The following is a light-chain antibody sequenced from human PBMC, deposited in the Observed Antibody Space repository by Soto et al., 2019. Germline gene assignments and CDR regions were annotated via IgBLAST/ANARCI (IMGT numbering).Light chain of an antibody. CDR3: IQDNNYPRA. V-gene: IGKV1-17*01. Sequence: DIQMTQSPSSLSASVGDRVTITCRASQGIGNDLGWYQQKPGKAPKRLIYAASSLQSGVPSRFSGSGSGTEFTLTISSLQPEDFATYYWIQDNNYPRAFGQVTKVDIK. CDR1: QGIGND. J-gene: IGKJ1*01. CDR2: AAS.